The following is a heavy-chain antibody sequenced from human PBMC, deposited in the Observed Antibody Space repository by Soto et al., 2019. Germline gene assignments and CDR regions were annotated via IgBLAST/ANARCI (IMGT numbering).Heavy chain of an antibody. D-gene: IGHD1-1*01. CDR1: GGSISSYY. CDR2: IYYSGST. J-gene: IGHJ6*02. V-gene: IGHV4-59*12. Sequence: SETLSLTCTVSGGSISSYYWSWIRQPPGKGLEWIGYIYYSGSTNYNPSLKSRVTISVDTSKNQFSLKLSSVTAADTAVYYCARGRVGTGTIGRYYYYGMDVWGQGTTVTVSS. CDR3: ARGRVGTGTIGRYYYYGMDV.